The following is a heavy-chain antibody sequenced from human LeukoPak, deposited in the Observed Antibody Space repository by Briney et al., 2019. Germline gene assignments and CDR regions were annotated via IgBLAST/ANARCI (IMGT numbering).Heavy chain of an antibody. CDR2: ISGSGGST. CDR3: AKINTDDYYGSGSYLVY. CDR1: GFTFSSYA. Sequence: PGGSLRLSCAAPGFTFSSYAMSWVRQAPGKGLEWVSAISGSGGSTYYADSVKGRLTISRDNSKNTLYLQMNSLRAEDTAVYYCAKINTDDYYGSGSYLVYWGQGTLVTVSS. D-gene: IGHD3-10*01. V-gene: IGHV3-23*01. J-gene: IGHJ4*02.